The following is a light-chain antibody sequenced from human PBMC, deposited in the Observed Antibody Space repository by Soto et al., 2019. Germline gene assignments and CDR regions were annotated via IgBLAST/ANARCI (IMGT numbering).Light chain of an antibody. CDR1: QSISSY. V-gene: IGKV1-39*01. Sequence: DIQMTQSPSSLSASVGDRVTITCRASQSISSYLNWYQQKPGKAPKLLIYAASSLQSGVPSRFRGSGSGTDFTLTIRSLQPEEFATYYCQQSYSNPITFGQGTRLEIK. J-gene: IGKJ5*01. CDR2: AAS. CDR3: QQSYSNPIT.